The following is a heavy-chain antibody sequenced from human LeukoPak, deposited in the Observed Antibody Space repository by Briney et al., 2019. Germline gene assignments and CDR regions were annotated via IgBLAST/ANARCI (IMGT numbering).Heavy chain of an antibody. CDR1: GGPISSSSYY. CDR2: IYYSGST. D-gene: IGHD6-19*01. CDR3: ARGVAVAPVY. J-gene: IGHJ4*02. V-gene: IGHV4-61*01. Sequence: SETLSLTCTVSGGPISSSSYYWSWIRQPPGKGLEWIGYIYYSGSTNYNPSLKSRVTISVDTSKNQFSLKLSSVTAADTAVYYCARGVAVAPVYWGQGTLVTVSS.